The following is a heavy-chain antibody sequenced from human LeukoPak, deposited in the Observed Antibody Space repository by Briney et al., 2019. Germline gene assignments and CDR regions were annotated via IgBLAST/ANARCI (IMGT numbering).Heavy chain of an antibody. CDR3: AKPARTDYADY. J-gene: IGHJ4*02. CDR2: ISGSGGST. D-gene: IGHD1-14*01. V-gene: IGHV3-23*01. CDR1: RFTFNNYA. Sequence: GGTLRLSCAASRFTFNNYAMNWVRQAPGKGLEWVSAISGSGGSTYYADSVKGRFTISRDNSKNTLYLQMNSLRAEDTAVYYCAKPARTDYADYWGQGTLVTVSS.